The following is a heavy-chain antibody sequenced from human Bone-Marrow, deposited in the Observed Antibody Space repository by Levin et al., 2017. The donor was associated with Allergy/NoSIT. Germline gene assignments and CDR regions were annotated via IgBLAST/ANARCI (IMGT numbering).Heavy chain of an antibody. J-gene: IGHJ6*03. D-gene: IGHD3-3*02. CDR3: ARGRTDIAIEAFGHRYLYYYIDV. Sequence: PGGSLRLSCAASGFTFKNSGMLWVRQAPGKGLEWVAVIWFGGDKTYYADSVQGRFTISRDNTNNTLFLQMNSLRAEDTAVYYCARGRTDIAIEAFGHRYLYYYIDVWGKGTTVTVSS. V-gene: IGHV3-33*01. CDR2: IWFGGDKT. CDR1: GFTFKNSG.